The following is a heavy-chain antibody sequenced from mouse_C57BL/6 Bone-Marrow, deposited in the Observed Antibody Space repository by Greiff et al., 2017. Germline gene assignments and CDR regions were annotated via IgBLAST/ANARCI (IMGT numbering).Heavy chain of an antibody. CDR2: IDPSDSYT. D-gene: IGHD2-4*01. CDR1: AYTFTSYW. CDR3: ARNDYDGYFDY. Sequence: QVQLQQPGAELVMPGASVTLSCKASAYTFTSYWMHWVKQRPGQGLEWIGEIDPSDSYTNYNQKFKGKSTLTVDKSSSTAYMQLSSLTSEDSAVYYCARNDYDGYFDYWGQGTTLTVSS. V-gene: IGHV1-69*01. J-gene: IGHJ2*01.